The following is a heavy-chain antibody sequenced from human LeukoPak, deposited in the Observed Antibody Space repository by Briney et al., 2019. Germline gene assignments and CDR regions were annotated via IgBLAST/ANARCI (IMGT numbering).Heavy chain of an antibody. D-gene: IGHD3-22*01. CDR3: ASRDSNGYHYQFDY. Sequence: GASVKVSCKAFGYTVTSYYIFWVRQAPGQGLEWMGIINFSGGATTSAQKFQGRVTITRDTSTRTVYMGLNSLRSDDTAVYYCASRDSNGYHYQFDYWGQGTLVTVSS. J-gene: IGHJ4*02. V-gene: IGHV1-46*01. CDR2: INFSGGAT. CDR1: GYTVTSYY.